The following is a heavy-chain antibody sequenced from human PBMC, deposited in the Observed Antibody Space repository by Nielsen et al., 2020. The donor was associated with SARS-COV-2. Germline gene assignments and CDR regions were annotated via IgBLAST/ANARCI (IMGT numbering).Heavy chain of an antibody. J-gene: IGHJ3*02. CDR2: IYYSGST. CDR1: GGSVSSGSYY. CDR3: ARLRWLDNAFDI. V-gene: IGHV4-61*01. Sequence: SETLSLTCTVSGGSVSSGSYYWSWIRQPPGKGLEWIGYIYYSGSTNYNPSLKSRVTISVDTSKNQFSLKLSSVTAADTAVYYCARLRWLDNAFDIWGQGTMVTVSS. D-gene: IGHD6-19*01.